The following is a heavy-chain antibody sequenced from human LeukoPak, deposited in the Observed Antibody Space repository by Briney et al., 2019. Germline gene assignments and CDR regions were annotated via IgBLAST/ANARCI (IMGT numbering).Heavy chain of an antibody. CDR1: GGSISSSSCY. CDR3: ARSNDTSGYFYWFDL. CDR2: IYYSGTT. J-gene: IGHJ5*02. V-gene: IGHV4-39*07. D-gene: IGHD3-22*01. Sequence: PSETLSLTCTVSGGSISSSSCYWGWIRQPPGKGLEWIGSIYYSGTTYYNPSLKSRVTISVDTSKNQFSLKLSSVTPADTALYYCARSNDTSGYFYWFDLWGQGSLVTVSS.